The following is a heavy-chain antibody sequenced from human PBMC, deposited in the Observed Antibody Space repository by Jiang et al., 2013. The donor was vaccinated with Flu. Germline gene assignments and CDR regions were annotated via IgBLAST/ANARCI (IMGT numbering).Heavy chain of an antibody. CDR2: IYYSGST. J-gene: IGHJ3*02. D-gene: IGHD2-2*02. V-gene: IGHV4-31*03. CDR3: ARGLVVPAAIFFAFDI. Sequence: GLVKPSQTLSLTCTVSGGSISSGGYYWSWIRQHPGKGLEWIGYIYYSGSTYYNPSLKSRVTISVDTSKNQFSLKLSSVTAADTAVYYCARGLVVPAAIFFAFDIWGQGTMVTVSS. CDR1: GGSISSGGYY.